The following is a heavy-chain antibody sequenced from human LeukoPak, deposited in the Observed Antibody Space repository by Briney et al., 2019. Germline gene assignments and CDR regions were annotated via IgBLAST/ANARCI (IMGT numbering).Heavy chain of an antibody. V-gene: IGHV4-61*01. CDR3: ARDRYALTFDY. CDR1: GGSVSSDSYY. J-gene: IGHJ4*02. CDR2: IYNSGNT. Sequence: SETLSLTCTVSGGSVSSDSYYWSWIRQPPGKKLEWIGYIYNSGNTNYNPSLKSRVTMSVDTSKDQFSLKLSSVTAADTAVYYCARDRYALTFDYWGQGTLVTVSS. D-gene: IGHD3-16*01.